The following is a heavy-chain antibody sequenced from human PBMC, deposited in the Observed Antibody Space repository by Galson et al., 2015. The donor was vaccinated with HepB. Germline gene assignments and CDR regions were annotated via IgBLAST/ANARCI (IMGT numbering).Heavy chain of an antibody. CDR1: GFTFSSYG. CDR2: ISYDGSNK. V-gene: IGHV3-30*18. J-gene: IGHJ6*02. CDR3: AKENYYGSGSYRVPYYYYGMDV. D-gene: IGHD3-10*01. Sequence: SLRLSCAASGFTFSSYGMHWVRQAPGKGLEWVAVISYDGSNKYYADSVKGRFTISRDNSKNTLYLQMNSLRAEDTAVYYCAKENYYGSGSYRVPYYYYGMDVWGQGTTVTVSS.